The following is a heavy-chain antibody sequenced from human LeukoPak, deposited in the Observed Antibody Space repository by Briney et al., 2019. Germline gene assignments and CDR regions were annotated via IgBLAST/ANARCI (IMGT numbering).Heavy chain of an antibody. V-gene: IGHV4-30-2*01. CDR1: GGSISSGGYS. Sequence: SQTLSLTCAVSGGSISSGGYSWSWIRQPPGKGLEWIGYIYHSGSTYYNPSLKSRVTISVDTSKNQFSLKLSSVTAADTAVYYCARAIYARPPYYYYDMDVWGQGTTVTVSS. CDR2: IYHSGST. D-gene: IGHD5/OR15-5a*01. CDR3: ARAIYARPPYYYYDMDV. J-gene: IGHJ6*02.